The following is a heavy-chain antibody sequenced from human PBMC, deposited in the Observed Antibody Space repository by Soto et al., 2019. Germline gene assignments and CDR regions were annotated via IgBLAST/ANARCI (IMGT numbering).Heavy chain of an antibody. CDR3: ARDFRLLWFGESRLGAFDI. Sequence: ASVKVSCKASGYTFTGYYMHWVRQAPGQGLEWMGWINPNSGGTNYAQKFQGRVTMTRDTSISTAYMEPSRLRADDTDLYYCARDFRLLWFGESRLGAFDIWGQGTMVTVS. CDR2: INPNSGGT. CDR1: GYTFTGYY. D-gene: IGHD3-10*01. J-gene: IGHJ3*02. V-gene: IGHV1-2*02.